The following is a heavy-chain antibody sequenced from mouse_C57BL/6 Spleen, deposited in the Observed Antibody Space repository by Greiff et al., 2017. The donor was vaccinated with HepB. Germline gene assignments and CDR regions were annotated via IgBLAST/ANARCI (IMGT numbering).Heavy chain of an antibody. CDR2: IDPSDSYT. D-gene: IGHD3-2*02. V-gene: IGHV1-69*01. Sequence: QVQLQQPGAELVMPGASVKLSCKASGYTFTSYWMHWVKQRPGQGLEWIGEIDPSDSYTNYNQKFKGKSTLTVDKSSSTAYMQLSSLTSEDSAVYYGAPGGSSGYPFAYWGQGTLVTVSA. CDR1: GYTFTSYW. J-gene: IGHJ3*01. CDR3: APGGSSGYPFAY.